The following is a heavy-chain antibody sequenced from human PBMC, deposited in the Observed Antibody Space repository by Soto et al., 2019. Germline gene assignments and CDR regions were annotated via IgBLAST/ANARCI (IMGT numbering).Heavy chain of an antibody. V-gene: IGHV1-69*01. J-gene: IGHJ5*01. Sequence: QVQLVQSGAEVKKPGSSVKVSCKASGGNFSTHAISWVRQAPGQGLVWMGGIIPMFTTTISAQKFQGRVTITADEYTSTAYMDLGSLRSEETAVYYCSRDAYDRGSFDCWGQGTLDTVSS. D-gene: IGHD3-22*01. CDR1: GGNFSTHA. CDR2: IIPMFTTT. CDR3: SRDAYDRGSFDC.